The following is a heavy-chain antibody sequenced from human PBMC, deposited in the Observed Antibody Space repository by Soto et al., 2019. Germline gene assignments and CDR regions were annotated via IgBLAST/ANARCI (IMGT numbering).Heavy chain of an antibody. Sequence: GASVKGSCKASGYTFTRDGIRWVRQAPGQGLEWMGWISAYNGNTNYAQKLQGRVTMTTDTSTSTAYMELRSLRSDDTAVYYCAVRGTAMARNFDYWGQGTLVTVSS. CDR1: GYTFTRDG. CDR2: ISAYNGNT. CDR3: AVRGTAMARNFDY. D-gene: IGHD5-18*01. J-gene: IGHJ4*02. V-gene: IGHV1-18*01.